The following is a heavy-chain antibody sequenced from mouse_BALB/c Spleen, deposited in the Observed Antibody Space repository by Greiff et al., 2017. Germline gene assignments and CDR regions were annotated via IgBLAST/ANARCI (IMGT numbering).Heavy chain of an antibody. CDR1: GFTFSSYT. J-gene: IGHJ2*01. CDR3: TRDDGNYPFDY. Sequence: EVQLVESGGGLVKPGGSLKLSCAASGFTFSSYTMSWVRQTPEKRLEWVATISSGGSYTYYPDSVKGRFTISRDNAKNTLYLQMSSLKSEDTAMYYCTRDDGNYPFDYWGQGTTLTVSS. V-gene: IGHV5-6-4*01. D-gene: IGHD2-1*01. CDR2: ISSGGSYT.